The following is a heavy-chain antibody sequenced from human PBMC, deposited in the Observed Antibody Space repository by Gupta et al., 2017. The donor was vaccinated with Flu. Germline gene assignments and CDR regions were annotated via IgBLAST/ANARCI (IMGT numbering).Heavy chain of an antibody. D-gene: IGHD3-10*01. CDR3: ARTAYYYGSGSPRYGMDV. CDR1: GGSFSGYY. CDR2: INHSGST. J-gene: IGHJ6*02. V-gene: IGHV4-34*01. Sequence: QVQLQQWGAGLLKPSETLSLTCAVYGGSFSGYYWSWIRQPPGKGLEWIGEINHSGSTNYNPSLKSRVTISVDTSKNQFSLKLSSVTAADTAVYYCARTAYYYGSGSPRYGMDVWGQGTTVTVSS.